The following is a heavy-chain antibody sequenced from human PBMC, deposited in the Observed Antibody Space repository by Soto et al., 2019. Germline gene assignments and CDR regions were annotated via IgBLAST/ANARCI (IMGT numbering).Heavy chain of an antibody. Sequence: GASVKVSCKASGYTFTSYAMHWVRQAPGQRLEWMGWINAGNGNTKYSQKFQGRATITRDTSASTAYMELSSLRSEDTAVYYCARTLLAAADSYYYYGMDVWGQGTTVTVSS. CDR1: GYTFTSYA. D-gene: IGHD6-13*01. CDR2: INAGNGNT. V-gene: IGHV1-3*01. CDR3: ARTLLAAADSYYYYGMDV. J-gene: IGHJ6*02.